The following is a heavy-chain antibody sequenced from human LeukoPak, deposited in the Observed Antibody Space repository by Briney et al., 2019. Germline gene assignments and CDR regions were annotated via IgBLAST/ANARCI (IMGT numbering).Heavy chain of an antibody. CDR1: GGSFSGYY. CDR2: INHSGST. J-gene: IGHJ4*02. V-gene: IGHV4-34*01. D-gene: IGHD2-8*01. CDR3: ARGPIVLMVYAILGTRPYFDY. Sequence: PSETLSLPCAVYGGSFSGYYWSWIRQPPGKGLEWIGEINHSGSTNYNPSLKSRVTISVDTSKNQFSLKLSSVTAADTAVYYCARGPIVLMVYAILGTRPYFDYWGQGTLVTVSS.